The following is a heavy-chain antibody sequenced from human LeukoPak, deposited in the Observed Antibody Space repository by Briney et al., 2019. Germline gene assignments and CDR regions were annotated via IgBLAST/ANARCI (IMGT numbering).Heavy chain of an antibody. J-gene: IGHJ3*02. CDR1: GYSFSTYW. CDR3: ARRRPGDHAFDI. D-gene: IGHD3-10*01. CDR2: IYPSDADT. Sequence: GESLKISCKGSGYSFSTYWIHWVRQMPGKGLEWMGGIYPSDADTRYSPSFQGQVTISADKSITIAYLQWSSLKASDTAMYYCARRRPGDHAFDIWGQGTKVTVSS. V-gene: IGHV5-51*01.